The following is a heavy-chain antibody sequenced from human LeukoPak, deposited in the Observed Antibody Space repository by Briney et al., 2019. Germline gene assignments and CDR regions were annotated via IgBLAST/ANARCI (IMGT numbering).Heavy chain of an antibody. CDR2: IYPGDSDT. J-gene: IGHJ3*02. CDR3: ARRRIADFRDAFDI. D-gene: IGHD6-13*01. V-gene: IGHV5-51*01. CDR1: GYSFTTYW. Sequence: GESLRISCKGSGYSFTTYWIAWVRQMPGKGLEWMGIIYPGDSDTRYSPSFQGQVTISADKSISTAYLQWSSLKASDTATYYCARRRIADFRDAFDIWGQGTMVTVSS.